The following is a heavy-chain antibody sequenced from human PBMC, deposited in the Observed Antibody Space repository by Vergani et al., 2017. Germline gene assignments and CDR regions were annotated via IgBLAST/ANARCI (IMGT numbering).Heavy chain of an antibody. CDR1: GYTFTGYY. D-gene: IGHD6-6*01. Sequence: QVQLVQSGAEVKKPGASLKVSCKASGYTFTGYYIHWVRQAPGQGLEWMGWIDPNSGGTNYAQKFQGRVTITADESTSTAYMELSSLRSEDTAVYYCARAIREYSSSTTRSYYYYMDVWGKGTTVTVSS. V-gene: IGHV1-2*02. CDR2: IDPNSGGT. CDR3: ARAIREYSSSTTRSYYYYMDV. J-gene: IGHJ6*03.